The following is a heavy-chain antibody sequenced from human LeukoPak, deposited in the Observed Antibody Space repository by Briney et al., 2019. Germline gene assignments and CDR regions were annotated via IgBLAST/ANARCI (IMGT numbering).Heavy chain of an antibody. Sequence: SETLSLTCTVSGGSISSSSYYWGWIRQPPVRGLEWIGSIYYSGSTYYNPSLKSRVTISVDTSKIQISLKLNSVTAADTAVYYCARLRDYYYNYMDVWGKGTTVTISS. CDR2: IYYSGST. CDR3: ARLRDYYYNYMDV. CDR1: GGSISSSSYY. J-gene: IGHJ6*03. V-gene: IGHV4-39*01.